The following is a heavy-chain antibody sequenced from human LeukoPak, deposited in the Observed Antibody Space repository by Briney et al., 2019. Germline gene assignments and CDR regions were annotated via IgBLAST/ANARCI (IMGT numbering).Heavy chain of an antibody. Sequence: GGSLRLSYAASGFTVSSNYMSWVRQAPGKGLEWVSVIYSGGSTYYADSVKGRFTFSRGNSKNTLYLQMNSLRAEDTAVYYCARPGPDAFDIWGQGTMVTVSS. CDR3: ARPGPDAFDI. V-gene: IGHV3-66*04. CDR1: GFTVSSNY. J-gene: IGHJ3*02. CDR2: IYSGGST.